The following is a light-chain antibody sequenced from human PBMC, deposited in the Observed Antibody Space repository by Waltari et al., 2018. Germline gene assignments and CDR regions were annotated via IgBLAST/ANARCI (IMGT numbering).Light chain of an antibody. Sequence: QSVLTQPPSASGTPGQRVTISCSGSSPDIGRLTIFWYQQLPGTAPKLLSYRNNQRPSGVPDRFSGSKSGTSASLAISGLRSEDEADYHCAVWDDSLSAWVFGGGTKLTVL. V-gene: IGLV1-47*01. J-gene: IGLJ3*02. CDR3: AVWDDSLSAWV. CDR2: RNN. CDR1: SPDIGRLT.